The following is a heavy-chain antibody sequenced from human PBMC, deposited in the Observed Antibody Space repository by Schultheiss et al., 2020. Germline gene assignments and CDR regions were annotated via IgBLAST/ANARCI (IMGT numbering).Heavy chain of an antibody. CDR3: TLDYGDYSDY. Sequence: GSLRLSCTASGFTFGDYAMSWVRQAPGEGLEWVGFIRSKAYGGTTEYAASVKGRFTISRDDSKSIAYLQMNSLKTEDTAVYYCTLDYGDYSDYWGQGTLVTVSS. J-gene: IGHJ4*02. D-gene: IGHD4-17*01. CDR2: IRSKAYGGTT. V-gene: IGHV3-49*04. CDR1: GFTFGDYA.